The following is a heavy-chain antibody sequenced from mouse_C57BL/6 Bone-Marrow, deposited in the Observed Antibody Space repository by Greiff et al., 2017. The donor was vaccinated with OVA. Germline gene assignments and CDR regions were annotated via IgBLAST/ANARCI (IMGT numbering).Heavy chain of an antibody. Sequence: QVQLQQPGAELVKPGASVKMSCKASGYTFTSYWITWVKQRPGQGLEWIGDIYPGSGSTNYNEKLKSKATLTVDTSSSTAYMQLSSLTSEDSAVYYCAREGDSFFMDYWGQGTSVTVSS. CDR3: AREGDSFFMDY. CDR2: IYPGSGST. V-gene: IGHV1-55*01. J-gene: IGHJ4*01. D-gene: IGHD3-2*01. CDR1: GYTFTSYW.